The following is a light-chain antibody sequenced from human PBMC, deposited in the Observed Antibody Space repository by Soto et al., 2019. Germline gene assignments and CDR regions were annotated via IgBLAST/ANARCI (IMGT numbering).Light chain of an antibody. J-gene: IGKJ5*01. V-gene: IGKV3D-20*02. CDR2: GAS. Sequence: EIVLTQSPGTLSLSPGERATLSCRASQSVSNNYLAWYQQKPGQAPRLLIYGASNRATGIPDRFSGSGSGTVFTLTISSLEPEDFAVYYCQHRSNWPRTFGQGTRLEIK. CDR3: QHRSNWPRT. CDR1: QSVSNNY.